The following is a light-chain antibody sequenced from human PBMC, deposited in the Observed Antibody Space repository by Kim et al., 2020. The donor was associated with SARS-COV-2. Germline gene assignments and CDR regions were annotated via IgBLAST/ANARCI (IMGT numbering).Light chain of an antibody. V-gene: IGLV3-19*01. J-gene: IGLJ2*01. CDR2: GKN. Sequence: GQKVRITGQGDSLRSYYAGWYQQKPGQAPVLVIYGKNNRPSGIPDRFSGSSSGNTAALTITGAQAEDEADYYCNSRDSSGNHRVVFGGGTQLTVL. CDR1: SLRSYY. CDR3: NSRDSSGNHRVV.